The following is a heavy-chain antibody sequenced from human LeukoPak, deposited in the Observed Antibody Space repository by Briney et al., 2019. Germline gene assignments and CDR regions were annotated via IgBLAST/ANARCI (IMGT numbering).Heavy chain of an antibody. CDR2: MNPNSGNT. V-gene: IGHV1-8*01. J-gene: IGHJ6*03. CDR3: ARAALLSSVSIPQSPSYYYYYMDV. D-gene: IGHD2-21*01. Sequence: GSVKVSCKASGFTFTSYDINWVRQAPGQGLEWMGWMNPNSGNTRYAQKVQGRITMTRDTSISTAYMELSSLRSEDTAVYYCARAALLSSVSIPQSPSYYYYYMDVWGKGTTVTVSS. CDR1: GFTFTSYD.